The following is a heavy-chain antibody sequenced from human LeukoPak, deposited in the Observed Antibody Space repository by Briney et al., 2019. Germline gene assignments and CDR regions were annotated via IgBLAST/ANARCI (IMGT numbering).Heavy chain of an antibody. CDR1: GGSISSYY. Sequence: PSETLSLTCTVSGGSISSYYWSWIRQPPGKGLEWIGYIYYSGSTNYNPSLKSRVTISVDTSKNQFSLKLSSVTAADTAVYYCASLYSSGWYAFDIWGQGTMVTVSS. V-gene: IGHV4-59*08. CDR3: ASLYSSGWYAFDI. CDR2: IYYSGST. J-gene: IGHJ3*02. D-gene: IGHD6-19*01.